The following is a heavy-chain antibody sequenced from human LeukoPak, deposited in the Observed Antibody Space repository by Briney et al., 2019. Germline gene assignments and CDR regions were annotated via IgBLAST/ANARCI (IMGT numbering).Heavy chain of an antibody. CDR2: ISSSSSYI. V-gene: IGHV3-21*01. D-gene: IGHD6-19*01. Sequence: GGSLRLSCAASGFTFSSYSMNWVRQAPGKGLEWVSSISSSSSYIYYADSVKGRFTISRDNAKNSPYLQMNSLRAEDTAVYYCARDPSGWYFDYWGQGTLVTVSS. J-gene: IGHJ4*02. CDR1: GFTFSSYS. CDR3: ARDPSGWYFDY.